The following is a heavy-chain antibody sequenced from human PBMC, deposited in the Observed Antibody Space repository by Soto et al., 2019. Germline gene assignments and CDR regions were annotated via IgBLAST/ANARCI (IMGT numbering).Heavy chain of an antibody. CDR3: ARVAPAPRYFES. CDR1: DGSSIDDNYS. D-gene: IGHD2-15*01. CDR2: IYHSGTT. V-gene: IGHV4-30-2*01. J-gene: IGHJ4*02. Sequence: SEMLSLTCSVADGSSIDDNYSWSWVRQPPGKGLEWIGYIYHSGTTYYNPSLNSRVTISVDGSSNQFSLKLTSVMAADTAVYYCARVAPAPRYFESWGPGILVSVSS.